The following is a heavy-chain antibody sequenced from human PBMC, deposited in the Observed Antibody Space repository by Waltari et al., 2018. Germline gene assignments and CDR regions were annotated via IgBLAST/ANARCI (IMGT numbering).Heavy chain of an antibody. CDR3: ARAEQPLGLFDY. Sequence: QVQLQESGPGLVKPSETLSLTCTVSGGSISSHYWSWIRRPPGKGREWIGYIYYSGSTNYNLPLKSRVTISVDTSKNQFSLKLSSVTAADTAVYYCARAEQPLGLFDYWGQGTLVTVSS. J-gene: IGHJ4*02. CDR2: IYYSGST. D-gene: IGHD6-13*01. V-gene: IGHV4-59*11. CDR1: GGSISSHY.